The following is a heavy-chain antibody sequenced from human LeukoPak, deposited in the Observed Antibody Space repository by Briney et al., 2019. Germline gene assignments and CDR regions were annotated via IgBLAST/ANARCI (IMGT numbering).Heavy chain of an antibody. J-gene: IGHJ4*02. CDR1: GFTFSSYG. Sequence: GGPLRLSCAASGFTFSSYGMHWVRQAPGKGLEWVAVISYDGSNKYYADSVKGRFTISRDNSKNTLYLQMNSLRAEDTAVYYCAKDGGIAVAGTFDYWGQGTLVTVSS. CDR3: AKDGGIAVAGTFDY. CDR2: ISYDGSNK. D-gene: IGHD6-19*01. V-gene: IGHV3-30*18.